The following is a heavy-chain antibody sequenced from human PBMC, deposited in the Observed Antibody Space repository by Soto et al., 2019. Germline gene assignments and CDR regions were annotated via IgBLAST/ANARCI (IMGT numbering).Heavy chain of an antibody. CDR2: VYFSGNT. CDR3: GSVRPSGYVLS. CDR1: GGSLSSDS. V-gene: IGHV4-59*01. D-gene: IGHD6-25*01. Sequence: LSLTCNVSGGSLSSDSWTWVRQSPGKGLEWIGYVYFSGNTNYNPSLKSRVTISIDTSKNQFSLRLASVTAADTAFYYCGSVRPSGYVLSWGQGTLVTDSS. J-gene: IGHJ5*02.